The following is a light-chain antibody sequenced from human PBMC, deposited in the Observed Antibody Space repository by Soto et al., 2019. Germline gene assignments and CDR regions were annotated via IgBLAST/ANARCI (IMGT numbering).Light chain of an antibody. CDR2: DAS. V-gene: IGKV1-33*01. CDR1: QNINNY. J-gene: IGKJ3*01. CDR3: QQFDTLPFT. Sequence: DIQMTQSPSSLSASVGDRVTITCQASQNINNYLNWYQQKPGKAPKLLIYDASNLETGVPSRFSGSGSGTDFTFTISRLQPEDFAAYYCQQFDTLPFTFGPGTKVAIK.